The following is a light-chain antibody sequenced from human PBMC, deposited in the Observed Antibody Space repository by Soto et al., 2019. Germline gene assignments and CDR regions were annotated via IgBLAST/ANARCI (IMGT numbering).Light chain of an antibody. CDR1: RSVSSY. J-gene: IGKJ1*01. Sequence: EMGCTQFLATLSLSPGERATLSCRASRSVSSYLAWYQQKPGQAPRLLIYDASNRATGIPARFSGSGSGTDFTLTISSLEPEDFAVYFCQQYGDGPRTFGQGTKVDIK. CDR3: QQYGDGPRT. V-gene: IGKV3-11*01. CDR2: DAS.